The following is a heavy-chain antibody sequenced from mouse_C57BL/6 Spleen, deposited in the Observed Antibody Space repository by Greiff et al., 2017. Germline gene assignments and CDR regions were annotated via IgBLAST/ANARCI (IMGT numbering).Heavy chain of an antibody. Sequence: QVQLQQPGAELVRPGSSVKLSCKASGYTFTSYWMDWVKQRPGQGLEWIGNIYPSDSETPYNQKFKDKATLPVDKSSSTAYMQLSSLTSEDSAVYFCSRSGYGNYVGYFDDWGQGTTLTVSS. CDR3: SRSGYGNYVGYFDD. D-gene: IGHD2-10*02. J-gene: IGHJ2*01. V-gene: IGHV1-61*01. CDR2: IYPSDSET. CDR1: GYTFTSYW.